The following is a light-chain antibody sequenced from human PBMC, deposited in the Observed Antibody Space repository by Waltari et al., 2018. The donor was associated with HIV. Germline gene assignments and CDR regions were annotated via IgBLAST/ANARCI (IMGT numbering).Light chain of an antibody. CDR1: SSNIGNNY. V-gene: IGLV1-51*01. Sequence: QSVLTQPPSVSAAPGQKVTISCSGSSSNIGNNYVSWYQQLPGTAPKFLIYDNNNRPSGIPDRFSGSESGTSATLGITGLQTGDEADYYCGTWDSSLSAWVFGGGTKLTVL. J-gene: IGLJ3*02. CDR3: GTWDSSLSAWV. CDR2: DNN.